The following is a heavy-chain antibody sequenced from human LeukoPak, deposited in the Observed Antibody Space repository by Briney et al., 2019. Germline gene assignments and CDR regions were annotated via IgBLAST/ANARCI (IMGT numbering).Heavy chain of an antibody. D-gene: IGHD3-22*01. CDR2: INPNSGGT. CDR1: GYTFTGYY. V-gene: IGHV1-2*02. J-gene: IGHJ4*02. Sequence: ASVKVSCKASGYTFTGYYMHWVRQAPGQGLEWMGWINPNSGGTNYAQKFQGRVTITADKSTSTAYMELSSLRSEDTAVYYCARDPITMIVVAPCYFDYWGQGTLVTVSS. CDR3: ARDPITMIVVAPCYFDY.